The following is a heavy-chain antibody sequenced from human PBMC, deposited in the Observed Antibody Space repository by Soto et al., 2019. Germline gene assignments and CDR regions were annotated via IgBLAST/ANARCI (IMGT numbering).Heavy chain of an antibody. J-gene: IGHJ6*03. CDR2: INAGNGNT. D-gene: IGHD3-3*01. Sequence: QVQLVQSGAEVKKPGASVKVSCKASGYTFTSYAMHWVRQAPGQRLEWMGWINAGNGNTKYSQKFQGRVTITRDTSASTADMELSSLRSEDTAVYYCARDIVTMFGVGLPAEGYYYYYYMDVWGKGTTVTVSS. V-gene: IGHV1-3*01. CDR3: ARDIVTMFGVGLPAEGYYYYYYMDV. CDR1: GYTFTSYA.